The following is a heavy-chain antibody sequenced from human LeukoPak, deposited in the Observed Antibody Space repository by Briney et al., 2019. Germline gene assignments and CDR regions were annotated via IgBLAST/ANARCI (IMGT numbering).Heavy chain of an antibody. CDR3: ARGKSKFDY. Sequence: NASETLSLTCTVSGYSISSGYYWGWIRQPPGKGLEWIGYIYYSGSTNYNPSLKSRVTISVDTSKNQFSLKLSSVTAADTAVYYCARGKSKFDYWGQGTLVTVSS. J-gene: IGHJ4*02. CDR1: GYSISSGYY. CDR2: IYYSGST. V-gene: IGHV4-61*01.